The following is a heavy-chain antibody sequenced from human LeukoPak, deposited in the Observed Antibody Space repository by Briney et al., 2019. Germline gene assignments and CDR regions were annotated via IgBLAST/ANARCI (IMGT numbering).Heavy chain of an antibody. CDR1: GGSISNYY. V-gene: IGHV4-4*07. CDR3: ARAGGYGSPLGY. Sequence: SETLSLTCTVSGGSISNYYWNWIRQPAGKGLEWIGRIYSSGSTNYNSSLKSRVIVSVDTSKNQFSLKLTSVTAADTAVYYCARAGGYGSPLGYWGQGTLVTVSS. D-gene: IGHD6-19*01. J-gene: IGHJ4*02. CDR2: IYSSGST.